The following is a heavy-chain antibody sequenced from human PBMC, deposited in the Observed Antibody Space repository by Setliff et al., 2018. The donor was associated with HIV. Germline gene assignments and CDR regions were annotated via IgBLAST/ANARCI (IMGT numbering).Heavy chain of an antibody. CDR2: IYSSGST. V-gene: IGHV4-59*11. J-gene: IGHJ6*03. CDR3: ARYAHGYYYMDV. Sequence: SETLSLTCTVSGGSINYHYWTWIRQPPGKGLEWIGYIYSSGSTNYNPSLNSRVTITVDASENQFSLKLTSVTAADTAVYYCARYAHGYYYMDVWGKGSTVTVSS. CDR1: GGSINYHY. D-gene: IGHD2-2*01.